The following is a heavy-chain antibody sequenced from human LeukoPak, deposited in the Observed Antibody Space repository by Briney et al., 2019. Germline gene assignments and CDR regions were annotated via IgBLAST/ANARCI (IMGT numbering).Heavy chain of an antibody. V-gene: IGHV3-66*01. Sequence: EGSLRLSCAASGFSVSSNCVSWVRQAPGMGLEWVSVLCSAERTYYPDSVKGRFTISRDNSKNALYLQMHSLRVEDTAVYYCAKEVAGHDTSWLHAFDIWGQGAMVTVSS. CDR1: GFSVSSNC. J-gene: IGHJ3*02. CDR3: AKEVAGHDTSWLHAFDI. CDR2: LCSAERT. D-gene: IGHD2-2*01.